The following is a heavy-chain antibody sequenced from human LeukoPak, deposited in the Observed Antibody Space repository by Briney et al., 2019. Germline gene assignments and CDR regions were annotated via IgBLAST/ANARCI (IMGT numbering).Heavy chain of an antibody. D-gene: IGHD1-14*01. CDR2: INPNSGGT. CDR3: ARESGTTYNWFDP. J-gene: IGHJ5*02. CDR1: GYTFAGYY. V-gene: IGHV1-2*02. Sequence: ASVKVSCKASGYTFAGYYMHWVRQAPGQGLEWMGWINPNSGGTNYAQKFQGRVTMTRDTSISTAYMELSRLRSGDTAVYYCARESGTTYNWFDPWGQGTLVTVSS.